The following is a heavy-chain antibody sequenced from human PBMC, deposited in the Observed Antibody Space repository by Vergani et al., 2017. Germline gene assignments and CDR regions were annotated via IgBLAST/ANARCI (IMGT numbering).Heavy chain of an antibody. D-gene: IGHD2-21*02. CDR3: ARGADCGGDCSFFDY. V-gene: IGHV4-34*01. CDR2: INHSGST. Sequence: QVQLQESGPGLVKPSETLSLTCAVYGGSFSGYYWSWIRQPPGKGLEWIGEINHSGSTNYNPSLKSRVTISVDTSKNQFSLKLSSVTAADTAVYYCARGADCGGDCSFFDYWGQGTLVTVSS. J-gene: IGHJ4*02. CDR1: GGSFSGYY.